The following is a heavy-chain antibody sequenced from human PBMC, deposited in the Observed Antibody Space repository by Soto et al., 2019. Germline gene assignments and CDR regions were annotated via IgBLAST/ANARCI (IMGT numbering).Heavy chain of an antibody. CDR2: INPNSGGT. J-gene: IGHJ4*02. V-gene: IGHV1-2*04. CDR1: GYTFTGYY. D-gene: IGHD3-22*01. CDR3: ARAGSSGYYRGEYYFDY. Sequence: ASVKVSCKASGYTFTGYYMHWVRQAPGQGLEWMGWINPNSGGTNYAQKFQGWVTMTRDTSISTAYMELSRLRSDDTAVYYCARAGSSGYYRGEYYFDYWGQGTLVTVSS.